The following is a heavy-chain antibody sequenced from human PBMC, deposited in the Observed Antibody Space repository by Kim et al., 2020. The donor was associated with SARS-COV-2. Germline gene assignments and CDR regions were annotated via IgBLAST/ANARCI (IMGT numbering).Heavy chain of an antibody. J-gene: IGHJ4*02. CDR3: ARGGRRYCSSTSCYAGDY. CDR1: GFTFSSYA. CDR2: ISYDGSNK. V-gene: IGHV3-30*04. Sequence: GGSLRLSCAASGFTFSSYAMHWVRQAPGKGLEWVAVISYDGSNKYYADSVKGRFTISRDNSKNTLYLQMNSLRAEDTAVYYCARGGRRYCSSTSCYAGDYWGQGTLVTVSS. D-gene: IGHD2-2*01.